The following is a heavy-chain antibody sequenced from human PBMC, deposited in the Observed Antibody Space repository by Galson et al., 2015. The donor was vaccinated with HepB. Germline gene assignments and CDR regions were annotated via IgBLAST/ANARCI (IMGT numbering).Heavy chain of an antibody. CDR3: AKGRIGLLGDGYNPPLRDY. Sequence: SLRLSCAASGFTFSNYAMRWVRQAPGKGPEWVSGISSSGGSTYYAASVKGRLTISRDNSKNTLSLQMSSLRAEDTAKYFCAKGRIGLLGDGYNPPLRDYWGQGTLVSVSS. CDR1: GFTFSNYA. J-gene: IGHJ4*02. CDR2: ISSSGGST. V-gene: IGHV3-23*01. D-gene: IGHD5-24*01.